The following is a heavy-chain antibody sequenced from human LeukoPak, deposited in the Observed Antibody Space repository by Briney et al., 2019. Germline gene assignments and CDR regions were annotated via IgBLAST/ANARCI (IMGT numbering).Heavy chain of an antibody. D-gene: IGHD3-10*01. Sequence: GESLKISCKGSGYSFTSYWIGWVRQMPGKGLEWMGIIYPGDSDTRYSPSFQDQVTISADKSISTAYLQWSSLKASDTAMYYCARGGYYYGSGSYYNSGERFDPWGQGTLVTVSS. CDR1: GYSFTSYW. CDR3: ARGGYYYGSGSYYNSGERFDP. J-gene: IGHJ5*02. CDR2: IYPGDSDT. V-gene: IGHV5-51*01.